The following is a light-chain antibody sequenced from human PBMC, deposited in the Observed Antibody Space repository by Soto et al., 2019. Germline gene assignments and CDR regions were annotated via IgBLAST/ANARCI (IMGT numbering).Light chain of an antibody. CDR1: QGISSY. Sequence: AIRMTQSPSSFSASTGDRVTITCRASQGISSYLAWYQQKPGKAPKLLIYAASTLQSGVPSRFSGSGSGTDFTLTSSCLQSEDFATYYCQHYYSYPQITFGQGTRLEVK. CDR2: AAS. V-gene: IGKV1-8*01. CDR3: QHYYSYPQIT. J-gene: IGKJ5*01.